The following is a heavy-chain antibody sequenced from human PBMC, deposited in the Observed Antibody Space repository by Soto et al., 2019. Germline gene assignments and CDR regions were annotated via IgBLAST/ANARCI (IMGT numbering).Heavy chain of an antibody. Sequence: SVKVSCKASGGTFSSYAISWVRQAPGQGLEWMGGIIPIFGTANYAQKFQGRVTITADESTSTAYMELSSLRSEDTAVYYCARPVASREYYFDYWGQGTLVTVSS. CDR2: IIPIFGTA. D-gene: IGHD2-21*01. CDR1: GGTFSSYA. V-gene: IGHV1-69*13. CDR3: ARPVASREYYFDY. J-gene: IGHJ4*02.